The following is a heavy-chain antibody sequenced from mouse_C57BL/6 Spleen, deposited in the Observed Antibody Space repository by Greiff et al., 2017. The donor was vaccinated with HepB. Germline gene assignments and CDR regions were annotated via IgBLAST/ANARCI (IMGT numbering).Heavy chain of an antibody. CDR3: ARSETAQATGFAY. V-gene: IGHV1-4*01. CDR1: GYTFTSYT. D-gene: IGHD3-2*02. J-gene: IGHJ3*01. CDR2: INPSSGYT. Sequence: VQLQQSGAELARPGASVKMSCKASGYTFTSYTMHWVKQRPGQGLEWIGYINPSSGYTKYNQKFKDKATLTADKSSSTAYMQLRSLTSEDSAVYYCARSETAQATGFAYWGQGTLVTVSA.